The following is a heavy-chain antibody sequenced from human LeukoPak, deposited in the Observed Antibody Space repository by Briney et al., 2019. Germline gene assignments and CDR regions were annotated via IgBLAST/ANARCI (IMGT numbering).Heavy chain of an antibody. CDR2: IIPIFGTA. J-gene: IGHJ4*02. V-gene: IGHV1-69*13. CDR3: ARVAPTTMVRGVIEYYFDY. CDR1: GGTFSSYA. D-gene: IGHD3-10*01. Sequence: GASVKVSCTASGGTFSSYAISWVRQAPGQGLEWMGGIIPIFGTANYAQKFQGRVTITADESTSTAYMELSSLRSEDTAVYYCARVAPTTMVRGVIEYYFDYWGQGTLVTVSS.